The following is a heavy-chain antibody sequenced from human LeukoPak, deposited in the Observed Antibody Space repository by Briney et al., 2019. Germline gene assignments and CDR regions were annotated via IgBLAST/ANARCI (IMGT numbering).Heavy chain of an antibody. CDR3: AKGASIAVAGTLDY. CDR2: ISWNSGSI. J-gene: IGHJ4*02. Sequence: GGSLRLSCAVSGFTFDDYAMHWVRQAPGKGLEWVSGISWNSGSIDYADSAKGRFTISRDNAKNSLYLQMNSLRAEDTALYYCAKGASIAVAGTLDYWGQGTLVTVSS. D-gene: IGHD6-19*01. V-gene: IGHV3-9*01. CDR1: GFTFDDYA.